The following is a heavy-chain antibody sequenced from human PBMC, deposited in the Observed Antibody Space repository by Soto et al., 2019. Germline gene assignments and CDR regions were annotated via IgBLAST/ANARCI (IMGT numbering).Heavy chain of an antibody. J-gene: IGHJ4*02. D-gene: IGHD3-22*01. CDR3: VNSITMIVAIQFDY. Sequence: EVQLVESGGGLVQPGGSLRLSCSASGFTFSSYAMHWVRQAPGKGLEYVSAISSNGGSTYYADSVKGRFTISRDNSKNTLYLQMSSLRAEDTAVYYCVNSITMIVAIQFDYWGQGTLVTVSS. CDR2: ISSNGGST. CDR1: GFTFSSYA. V-gene: IGHV3-64D*06.